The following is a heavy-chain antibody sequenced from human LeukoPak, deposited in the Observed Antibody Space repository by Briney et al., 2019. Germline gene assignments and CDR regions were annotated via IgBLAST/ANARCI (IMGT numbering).Heavy chain of an antibody. D-gene: IGHD3-9*01. Sequence: SQTLSLTCTVSGGSISSGSYYWSWIRQPAGKGLEWIGRIHTSGSTNYNPSLRSRLTISADTSRNQFSLKLSSVTAADAAVYYCARGRRYFDWLTVWYFDYWGQGTLVTVSS. CDR2: IHTSGST. CDR3: ARGRRYFDWLTVWYFDY. V-gene: IGHV4-61*02. J-gene: IGHJ4*02. CDR1: GGSISSGSYY.